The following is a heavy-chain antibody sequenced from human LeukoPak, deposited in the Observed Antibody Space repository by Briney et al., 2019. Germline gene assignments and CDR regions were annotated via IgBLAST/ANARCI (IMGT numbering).Heavy chain of an antibody. D-gene: IGHD3-3*01. V-gene: IGHV3-21*01. CDR3: ARGPYDFWSGYIGLDY. J-gene: IGHJ4*02. CDR2: ISSSSSYI. Sequence: GGSLRLSCAASGFTFSSYSMNWVRQAPGKGLEWVSSISSSSSYIYYADSVKGRFTISRDNAKNSLYLQMNSLRAGDTAVYYCARGPYDFWSGYIGLDYWGQGTLVTVSS. CDR1: GFTFSSYS.